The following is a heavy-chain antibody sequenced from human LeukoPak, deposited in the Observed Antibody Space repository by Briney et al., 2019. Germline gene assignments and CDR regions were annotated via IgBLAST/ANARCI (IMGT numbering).Heavy chain of an antibody. CDR1: GFTFSTYE. CDR3: ARSSGGTFDF. Sequence: GGSLRLSCAASGFTFSTYEMNWVRQAPGKGLEWVSYSSGSGGTIYYGDSVKGRFTISRDNAKNSLYLQMNSLRAEDTAVYYCARSSGGTFDFWGQGTMVTVSS. CDR2: SSGSGGTI. D-gene: IGHD3-10*01. V-gene: IGHV3-48*03. J-gene: IGHJ3*01.